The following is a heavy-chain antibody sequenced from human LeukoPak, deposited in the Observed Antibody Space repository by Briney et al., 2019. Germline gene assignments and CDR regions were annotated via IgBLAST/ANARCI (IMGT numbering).Heavy chain of an antibody. CDR3: ARAMYYYDSSGYYMLGY. Sequence: ASVKVSCKASGYTFTSYYMHWVRQAPGHGLEWMGIINPSGGSTSYAQKFQGRVTMTRDTSTSTVYMELSSLRSEDTAVYYCARAMYYYDSSGYYMLGYWGQGTLVTVSS. V-gene: IGHV1-46*01. J-gene: IGHJ4*02. CDR1: GYTFTSYY. CDR2: INPSGGST. D-gene: IGHD3-22*01.